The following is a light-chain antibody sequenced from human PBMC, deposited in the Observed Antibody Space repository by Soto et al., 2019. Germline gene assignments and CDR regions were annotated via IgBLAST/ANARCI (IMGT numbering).Light chain of an antibody. CDR3: SSFTGSSYV. J-gene: IGLJ1*01. CDR2: DVT. V-gene: IGLV2-14*01. CDR1: SSDVGNNNY. Sequence: QSALTQPASVSGSPGQSITISCTGTSSDVGNNNYVSWYQQNPGKAPKVMICDVTNRPSGVSNRFSGFKSGNTASLTISGLQAEDEADYYCSSFTGSSYVFGTGTKLTVL.